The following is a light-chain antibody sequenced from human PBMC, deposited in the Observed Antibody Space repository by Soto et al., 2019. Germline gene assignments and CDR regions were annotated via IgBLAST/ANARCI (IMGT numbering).Light chain of an antibody. V-gene: IGLV2-14*01. J-gene: IGLJ1*01. CDR2: DVS. CDR3: SSYTSRPNYV. CDR1: ISDVGAYSY. Sequence: HSVLTQPASVSGSPGKSITISCTGTISDVGAYSYVSWYQQHPGKAPKLIIYDVSDLPSGISSRFSGSKSDNTASLTISGLQAEDEAEYYCSSYTSRPNYVFGTGTKVT.